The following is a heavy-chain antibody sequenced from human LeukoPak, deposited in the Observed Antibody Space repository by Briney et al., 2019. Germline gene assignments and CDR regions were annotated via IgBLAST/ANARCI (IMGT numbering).Heavy chain of an antibody. CDR3: ARRRYFEWLLSAFDI. D-gene: IGHD3-9*01. CDR2: IYHSGST. CDR1: GGSISSSNW. Sequence: SGTLSLTCAVSGGSISSSNWWSWVRQPPGKGLEWIGEIYHSGSTNYSPSLKSRVTISVDKSKNQFSLKLSSVTAADTAVYYCARRRYFEWLLSAFDIWGQGTMVTVSS. J-gene: IGHJ3*02. V-gene: IGHV4-4*02.